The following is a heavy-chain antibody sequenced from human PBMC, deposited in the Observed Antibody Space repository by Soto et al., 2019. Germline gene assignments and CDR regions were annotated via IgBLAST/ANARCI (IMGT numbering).Heavy chain of an antibody. CDR3: ARQRSDVVRGVNFDY. CDR2: IYYSGST. V-gene: IGHV4-39*01. D-gene: IGHD3-10*01. Sequence: SETLSLTCTVSGGSISSSSYYWGWIRQPPGKGLEWIGSIYYSGSTYYNPSLKSRVTISVDTSKNQFSLKLSSVTAADTAVYYCARQRSDVVRGVNFDYWGQGTLVTV. J-gene: IGHJ4*02. CDR1: GGSISSSSYY.